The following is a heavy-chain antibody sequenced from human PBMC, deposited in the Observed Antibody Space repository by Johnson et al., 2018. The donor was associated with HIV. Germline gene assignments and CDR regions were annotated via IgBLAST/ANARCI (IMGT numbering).Heavy chain of an antibody. J-gene: IGHJ3*02. CDR3: AKDFYHYDSSGYSAFDM. D-gene: IGHD3-22*01. CDR2: INWNGGRT. CDR1: GFTFDDYG. V-gene: IGHV3-20*01. Sequence: VQLVESGGGVVRPGGSLRLSCAASGFTFDDYGMSWVRQAPGKGLEWVAGINWNGGRTVYADSVKGRVTIYRDDSKNTLYLQMNSLTAEDTAVYDCAKDFYHYDSSGYSAFDMWGQGTMVIVSS.